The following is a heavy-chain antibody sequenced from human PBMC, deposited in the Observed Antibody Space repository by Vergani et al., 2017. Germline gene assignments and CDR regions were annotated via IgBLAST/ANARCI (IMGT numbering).Heavy chain of an antibody. J-gene: IGHJ6*02. CDR2: INHSGST. V-gene: IGHV4-34*01. Sequence: QVQLQQWGAGLLKPSETLSLTCAVSGGSFSGYYWSWIRQPPGKGLECISEINHSGSTNYNPSLKSRVTISVDTSKNQFSLKLSSVTAADTAVYYCARGLPLLWFGELLSTDLDYYYGMDVWSQGTTVTVSS. CDR3: ARGLPLLWFGELLSTDLDYYYGMDV. D-gene: IGHD3-10*01. CDR1: GGSFSGYY.